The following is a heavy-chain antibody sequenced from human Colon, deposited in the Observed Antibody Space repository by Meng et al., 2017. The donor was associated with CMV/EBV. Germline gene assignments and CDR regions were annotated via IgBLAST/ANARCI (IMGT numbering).Heavy chain of an antibody. CDR3: AKDISPVGGTTGFHGMDV. V-gene: IGHV3-9*01. Sequence: SLKISCAASGFTFDDYAMHWVRQAPGKGLEWVSSITWNSGRKEYVDSVDGRFTISRDNAKDSLYLQMNGLRAEDTALYYCAKDISPVGGTTGFHGMDVWGQGTTVTVSS. CDR1: GFTFDDYA. D-gene: IGHD1-7*01. CDR2: ITWNSGRK. J-gene: IGHJ6*02.